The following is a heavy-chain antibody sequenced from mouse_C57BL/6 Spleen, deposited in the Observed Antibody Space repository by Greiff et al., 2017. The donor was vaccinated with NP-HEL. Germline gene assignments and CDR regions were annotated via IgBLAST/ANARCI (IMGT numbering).Heavy chain of an antibody. CDR3: AREEGGREGFAY. V-gene: IGHV5-4*01. J-gene: IGHJ3*01. CDR1: GFTFSSYA. Sequence: EVHLVESGGGLVKPGGSLKLSCAASGFTFSSYAMSWVRQTPEKRLEWVATISDGGSYTYYPDNVKGRFTISRDNAKNNLYLQMSHLKSEDTAMYYCAREEGGREGFAYWGQGTLVTVSA. D-gene: IGHD3-3*01. CDR2: ISDGGSYT.